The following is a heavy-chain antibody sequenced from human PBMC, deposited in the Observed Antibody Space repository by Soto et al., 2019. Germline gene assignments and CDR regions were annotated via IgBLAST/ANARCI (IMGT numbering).Heavy chain of an antibody. CDR1: GFTFNSYA. Sequence: EVQLLESGGGLLQPGGSLRLSCAASGFTFNSYAMTWVRQAPGKGLEWVAGISGKGRRTSYANTVKGPFSISRDNSKKTMCLEVDMMSSEDTAIYYCVKCLNYDFWSGYNYYAFDSWGKGAMVTV. V-gene: IGHV3-23*01. CDR3: VKCLNYDFWSGYNYYAFDS. CDR2: ISGKGRRT. D-gene: IGHD3-3*01. J-gene: IGHJ3*02.